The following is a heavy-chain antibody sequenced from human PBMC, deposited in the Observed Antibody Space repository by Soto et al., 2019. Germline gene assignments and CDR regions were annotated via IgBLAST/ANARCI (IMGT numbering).Heavy chain of an antibody. CDR3: AKEISWDYYFDY. J-gene: IGHJ4*02. V-gene: IGHV3-23*01. D-gene: IGHD1-26*01. Sequence: GGSLRLSCAASGFTFSSSAMSWVRQAPGKGLEWVSAISFSSSSSHYADPVKGRFTISRDNSKSTLYLQMNSLRAEDTAVCYCAKEISWDYYFDYWGQGALVTVSS. CDR1: GFTFSSSA. CDR2: ISFSSSSS.